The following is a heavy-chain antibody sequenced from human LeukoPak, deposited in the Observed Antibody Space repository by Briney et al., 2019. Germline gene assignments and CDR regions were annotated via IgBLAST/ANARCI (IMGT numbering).Heavy chain of an antibody. CDR1: KGVDLAGY. V-gene: IGHV4-34*01. Sequence: LSFAVCKGVDLAGYRIRIRQSAGTRLEWIAEIDHRGDTNSNPSGKSRVTISIDTSKNEFSLSMRSLSAADTAVYYCARGATISETGYFDFWGQGTLVTVSS. D-gene: IGHD5-24*01. J-gene: IGHJ4*03. CDR3: ARGATISETGYFDF. CDR2: IDHRGDT.